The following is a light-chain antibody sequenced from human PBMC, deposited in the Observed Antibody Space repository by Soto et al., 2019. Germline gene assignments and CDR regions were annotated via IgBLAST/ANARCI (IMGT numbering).Light chain of an antibody. CDR2: SNN. CDR1: TSNIGSNT. V-gene: IGLV1-44*01. Sequence: QAVVTQPPSASGTPGQRVTISCSGSTSNIGSNTVSWYQQLPGTAPKVLIYSNNQRPSGVPDRFSGSKSGTSASLAISGLQSEDEADYCCAAWDDSLNGYVFGTGTQLTVL. CDR3: AAWDDSLNGYV. J-gene: IGLJ1*01.